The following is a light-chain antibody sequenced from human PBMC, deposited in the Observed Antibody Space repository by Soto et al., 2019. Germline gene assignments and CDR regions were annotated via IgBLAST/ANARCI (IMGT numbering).Light chain of an antibody. J-gene: IGKJ1*01. V-gene: IGKV1-5*01. CDR3: QEYTTYSRT. CDR2: DAS. CDR1: QTIGTW. Sequence: DIQMTQSPSTLSASVGDRVTITCRAGQTIGTWLAWYQQKPGEAPKVLIYDASTLESGVPSRFSGGGSGTEFTLTITSLQPDDFATYYCQEYTTYSRTFGQGTKVEVK.